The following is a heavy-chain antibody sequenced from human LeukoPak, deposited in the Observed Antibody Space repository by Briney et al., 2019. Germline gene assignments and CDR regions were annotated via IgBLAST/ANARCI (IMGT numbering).Heavy chain of an antibody. Sequence: PGGTLRLSCAVSGFTVSSNFMSWVRQAPGKGPEWVSVIYTSGSTYYADSVRGRFTISRDNSKNTLYLQMDSLTAEDTAVYYCAREDAGGSYSFDYWGQGTLVTVS. CDR3: AREDAGGSYSFDY. J-gene: IGHJ4*02. CDR1: GFTVSSNF. CDR2: IYTSGST. V-gene: IGHV3-66*01. D-gene: IGHD4-23*01.